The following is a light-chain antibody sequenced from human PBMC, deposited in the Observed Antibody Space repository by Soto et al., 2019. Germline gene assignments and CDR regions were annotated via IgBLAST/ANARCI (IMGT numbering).Light chain of an antibody. CDR2: EVS. J-gene: IGLJ2*01. CDR3: SSYSYSYISTTSLVV. Sequence: QSALTQPASVSGSPGQSITISCTGTSSDVGGYNYVSWYQQHPGKAPKLMIFEVSNRPSGVSNRFSGSKSGNTASLTISGLQAEDEADYYCSSYSYSYISTTSLVVFGGGTKVTVL. CDR1: SSDVGGYNY. V-gene: IGLV2-14*01.